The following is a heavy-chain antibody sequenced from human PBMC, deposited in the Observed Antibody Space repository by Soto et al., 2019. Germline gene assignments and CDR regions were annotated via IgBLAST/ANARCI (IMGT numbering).Heavy chain of an antibody. J-gene: IGHJ5*02. CDR2: IYYSGST. CDR1: GGSISSSSYY. D-gene: IGHD3-10*01. Sequence: SETLSLTCTVSGGSISSSSYYWGWIRQPPGKGLEWIGSIYYSGSTYYNPSLKSRVTISVDTSKNRFSLKLSSVTAADTAVYYCARGFLVDYYGSGSYPSTNWFDPWGQGTLVTVSS. V-gene: IGHV4-39*01. CDR3: ARGFLVDYYGSGSYPSTNWFDP.